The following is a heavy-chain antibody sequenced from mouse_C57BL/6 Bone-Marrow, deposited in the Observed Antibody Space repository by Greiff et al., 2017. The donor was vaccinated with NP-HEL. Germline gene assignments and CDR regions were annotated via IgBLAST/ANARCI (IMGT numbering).Heavy chain of an antibody. V-gene: IGHV1-82*01. D-gene: IGHD2-4*01. J-gene: IGHJ2*01. CDR3: ARFDYDDPDYFDY. CDR1: GYAFSSSW. CDR2: IYPGDGDT. Sequence: VKLKQSGPELVKPGASVKISCKASGYAFSSSWMNWVKQRPGKGLGWIGRIYPGDGDTNYNGKFKGKATLTADKSSSTAYMQLSSLTSEDSAVYFCARFDYDDPDYFDYWGQGTTLTVSS.